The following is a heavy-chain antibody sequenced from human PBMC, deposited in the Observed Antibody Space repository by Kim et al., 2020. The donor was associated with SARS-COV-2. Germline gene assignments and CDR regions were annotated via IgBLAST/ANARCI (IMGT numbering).Heavy chain of an antibody. J-gene: IGHJ6*02. D-gene: IGHD3-10*01. CDR3: ARDSGSYYASFYGMDV. CDR1: GNSFTSYW. CDR2: IDPSDSYT. V-gene: IGHV5-10-1*01. Sequence: GESLKISCQGSGNSFTSYWISWVRQMPGKGLEWMGRIDPSDSYTNYSPSFQGHVTISADKSIRAAYLQWSSLKASDTAMYYCARDSGSYYASFYGMDVWGQGTTVTVSS.